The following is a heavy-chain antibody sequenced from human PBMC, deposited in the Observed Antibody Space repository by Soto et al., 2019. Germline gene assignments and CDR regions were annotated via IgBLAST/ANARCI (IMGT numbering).Heavy chain of an antibody. Sequence: GGSLRLSCTASGLTFNSQSMSWVRQAAGTGREWVSTISPSGSNAHYADSVKGRFTISRDNSRNRLDLQMSSLRAADTALYYCVSWVSAHFDYWGQGTPVTVSS. CDR1: GLTFNSQS. CDR3: VSWVSAHFDY. D-gene: IGHD3-16*01. CDR2: ISPSGSNA. J-gene: IGHJ4*02. V-gene: IGHV3-23*05.